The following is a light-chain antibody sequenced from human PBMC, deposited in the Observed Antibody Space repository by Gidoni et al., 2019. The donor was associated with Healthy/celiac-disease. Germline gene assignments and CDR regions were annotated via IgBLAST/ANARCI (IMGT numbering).Light chain of an antibody. Sequence: EIVLTQSPGTLSLSPGERATLSCRASQSVSSSYLAWYQQKPGQAPRLLIDGASSRATGIPDRFSGSGSGTDFTLTISRLEPEDFAVYYCQQYGSSPLTFGQQGPRWKSN. CDR1: QSVSSSY. CDR2: GAS. V-gene: IGKV3-20*01. J-gene: IGKJ1*01. CDR3: QQYGSSPLT.